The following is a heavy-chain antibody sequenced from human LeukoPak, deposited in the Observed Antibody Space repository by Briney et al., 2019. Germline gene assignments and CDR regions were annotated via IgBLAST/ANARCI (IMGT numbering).Heavy chain of an antibody. Sequence: PGGSLRLSCAASGFTFSGCWMSWVRQAPGKGLEWVANIKGDGSETHYVDSVKGRFTISRDNAKNSVYLQMKSLRAEDTAVYYYATYHCDTRPFIDWGQGTLVTVSS. D-gene: IGHD3-22*01. CDR3: ATYHCDTRPFID. J-gene: IGHJ4*02. V-gene: IGHV3-7*05. CDR2: IKGDGSET. CDR1: GFTFSGCW.